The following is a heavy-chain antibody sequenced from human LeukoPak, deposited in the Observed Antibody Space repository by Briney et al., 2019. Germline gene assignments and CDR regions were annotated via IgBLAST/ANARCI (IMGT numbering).Heavy chain of an antibody. CDR3: AKEGYCSSTSCQQLTYYYYMDV. CDR1: GGTFSSYA. Sequence: ASVKVSCKASGGTFSSYAISWVRQAPGQGLEWMGGIIPIFGTANYAQKFQGRVTITADESTSTAYMELSSLRAEDTAVYYCAKEGYCSSTSCQQLTYYYYMDVWGKGTTVTVSS. V-gene: IGHV1-69*13. J-gene: IGHJ6*03. D-gene: IGHD2-2*01. CDR2: IIPIFGTA.